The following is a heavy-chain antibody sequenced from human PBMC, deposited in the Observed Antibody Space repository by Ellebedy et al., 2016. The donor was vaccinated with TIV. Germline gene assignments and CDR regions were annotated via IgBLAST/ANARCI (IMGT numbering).Heavy chain of an antibody. CDR2: INNIGSPT. Sequence: GESLKISCAASGFTFSTYEMGWVRQAPGKGLEWISYINNIGSPTYCADSVRGRFTISRDNAKNSLYLQMNNLGVEDTAVYYCAKDLWGGATPFDSWGQGTLVVVSS. V-gene: IGHV3-48*03. J-gene: IGHJ4*02. CDR1: GFTFSTYE. CDR3: AKDLWGGATPFDS. D-gene: IGHD1-26*01.